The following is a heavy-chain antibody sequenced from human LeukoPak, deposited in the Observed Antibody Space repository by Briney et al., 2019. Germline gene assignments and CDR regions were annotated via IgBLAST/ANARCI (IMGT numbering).Heavy chain of an antibody. CDR1: GFTFSNYF. D-gene: IGHD2-21*02. CDR2: IWYDGSNQ. Sequence: GGSLRLSCAASGFTFSNYFIHWVRQAPGKGLEWVAVIWYDGSNQYSADSVKGRFTISRDNSKNTLYLQMNSLRAEDTAVYYCARGAYCGGNCYWYFDLWGRGTLVTVSS. J-gene: IGHJ2*01. CDR3: ARGAYCGGNCYWYFDL. V-gene: IGHV3-33*01.